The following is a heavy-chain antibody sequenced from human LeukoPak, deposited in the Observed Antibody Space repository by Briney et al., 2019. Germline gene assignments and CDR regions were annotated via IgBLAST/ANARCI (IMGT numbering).Heavy chain of an antibody. J-gene: IGHJ4*02. CDR3: AKEYGYTYGEFDY. CDR1: GFTFSDYN. V-gene: IGHV3-11*01. Sequence: RSGGSLRLSCAASGFTFSDYNMRWIRQAPGKGLEWVSSISRSGSTKYYADSVKGRFTISRDNSKNTLYLQMNSLRAEDTAVYYCAKEYGYTYGEFDYWGQGTLVTVSS. CDR2: ISRSGSTK. D-gene: IGHD5-18*01.